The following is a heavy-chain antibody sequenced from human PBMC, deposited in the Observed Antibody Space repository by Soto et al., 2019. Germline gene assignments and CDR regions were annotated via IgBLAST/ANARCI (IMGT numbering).Heavy chain of an antibody. D-gene: IGHD4-17*01. V-gene: IGHV5-51*03. CDR3: ARDLDYGVNSELFAP. Sequence: EVQLVQSGTEVKKPGESLKISCKDSGYSFTNYWIAWVRQMPGKRLEWMGFIYPGDSRTVYSPSFQGQVTISVYKSINAAYLQWRSLKASDTAMYYCARDLDYGVNSELFAPWGQGTLVIVSS. J-gene: IGHJ5*02. CDR2: IYPGDSRT. CDR1: GYSFTNYW.